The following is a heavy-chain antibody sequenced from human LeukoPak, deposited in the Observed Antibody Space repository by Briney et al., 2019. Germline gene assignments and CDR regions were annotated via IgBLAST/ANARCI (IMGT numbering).Heavy chain of an antibody. CDR3: ARGPGYCSLTTCYPKHFDS. J-gene: IGHJ4*02. V-gene: IGHV1-8*02. CDR1: GYSFTTFD. D-gene: IGHD2-2*01. CDR2: MNPNSGHT. Sequence: ASVKVSCKTSGYSFTTFDINWVRQAPGQGLEWMGWMNPNSGHTGYAQKFQGRVTMTRSTSIRTAYLELSSLTSEDTALYYCARGPGYCSLTTCYPKHFDSWGQGTLVTVSS.